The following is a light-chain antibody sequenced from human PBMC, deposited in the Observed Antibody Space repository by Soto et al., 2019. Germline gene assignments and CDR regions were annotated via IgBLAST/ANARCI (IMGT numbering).Light chain of an antibody. CDR1: QSISSF. Sequence: DMQMTQSPSPLSASVGDRVTITCRASQSISSFLNWYQQKPGKAPKLLIYAASILQSGVPSRFSGSGSGTDYTLTISSLQPEDFATYYCQQSYSIPFTFGPGTTVDIK. J-gene: IGKJ3*01. V-gene: IGKV1-39*01. CDR3: QQSYSIPFT. CDR2: AAS.